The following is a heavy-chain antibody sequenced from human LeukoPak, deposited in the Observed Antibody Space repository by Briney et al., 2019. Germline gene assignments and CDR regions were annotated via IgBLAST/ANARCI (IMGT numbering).Heavy chain of an antibody. Sequence: GGSLRLSCAASGFTFSKYWMLWVRQAPGKGLESVSRINTDGTVTTYADSVKGRFTVSRDNADNTMFLQMNSDRDEDTAVYYCATKQWLAPPPDSWGQGTPVTVSS. CDR2: INTDGTVT. V-gene: IGHV3-74*01. J-gene: IGHJ4*02. D-gene: IGHD6-19*01. CDR1: GFTFSKYW. CDR3: ATKQWLAPPPDS.